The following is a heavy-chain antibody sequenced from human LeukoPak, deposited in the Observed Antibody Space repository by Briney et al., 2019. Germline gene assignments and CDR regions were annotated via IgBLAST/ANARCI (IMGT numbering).Heavy chain of an antibody. CDR2: TSYDGSEE. J-gene: IGHJ4*02. D-gene: IGHD6-13*01. V-gene: IGHV3-30*04. Sequence: GSSLRLSCAASGFAFSSFAMHWVRQAPGKGLGWVAVTSYDGSEEFYADFVKGRFTISRDNSKNTLFLYMNSLRTEDTAVFYCARAKGIAVDGTGGRIDFCGRGTLVTVSS. CDR1: GFAFSSFA. CDR3: ARAKGIAVDGTGGRIDF.